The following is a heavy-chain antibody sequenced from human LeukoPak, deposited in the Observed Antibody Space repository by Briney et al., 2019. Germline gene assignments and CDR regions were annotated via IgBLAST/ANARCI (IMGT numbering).Heavy chain of an antibody. V-gene: IGHV3-48*01. CDR2: ISSSSSTI. Sequence: GGSLRLSCAASGFTFSSYSMNWVRQAPGKGLEWVSYISSSSSTIYYADSVKGRFTISRDNAKNSLYLQMNSLRAEDTAVYYCARTAREDHYYYDSSGYYYHFDYWGQGTLVTVSS. CDR3: ARTAREDHYYYDSSGYYYHFDY. J-gene: IGHJ4*02. D-gene: IGHD3-22*01. CDR1: GFTFSSYS.